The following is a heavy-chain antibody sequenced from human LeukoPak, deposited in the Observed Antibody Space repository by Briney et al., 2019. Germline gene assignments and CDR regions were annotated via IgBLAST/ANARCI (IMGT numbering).Heavy chain of an antibody. Sequence: SETLSLTCTVAGGSVSSSSYYWGWIRQPPGKGLEWIGSIYFPGTTYYNPSLKSRVTISIDTAKNQFSLKLTAVTAADTAVYYCARHSSWYGTIHNWGQGTLVTVSS. CDR2: IYFPGTT. J-gene: IGHJ4*02. V-gene: IGHV4-39*01. D-gene: IGHD6-13*01. CDR3: ARHSSWYGTIHN. CDR1: GGSVSSSSYY.